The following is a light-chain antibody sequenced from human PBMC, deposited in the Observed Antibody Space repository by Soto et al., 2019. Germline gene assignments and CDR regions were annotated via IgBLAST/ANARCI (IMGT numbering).Light chain of an antibody. V-gene: IGLV2-23*02. CDR2: EVS. J-gene: IGLJ1*01. CDR1: SSDVGSYNL. Sequence: QSALTQPASVSGSPGQSITISCTGTSSDVGSYNLVSWYQQHPGKAPKLMIYEVSERPPGVSNRFSGSKSGNTASLTISGLQAEDEASYYCCSYAGPITFYVFGTGTKLTVL. CDR3: CSYAGPITFYV.